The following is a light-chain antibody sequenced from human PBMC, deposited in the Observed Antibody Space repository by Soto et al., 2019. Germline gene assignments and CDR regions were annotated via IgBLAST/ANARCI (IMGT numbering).Light chain of an antibody. V-gene: IGKV2-28*01. Sequence: DIVMTQSPLSLPVTPGEPASISCRSSQSLLHSNGYNYLDWYLQKPGQSPQLLIYLGSNRASGVPDRFSGSGSGTDLTLKIRRVEAEDVGVYYCMQALQITWTFGQGTKVEIK. CDR2: LGS. CDR1: QSLLHSNGYNY. J-gene: IGKJ1*01. CDR3: MQALQITWT.